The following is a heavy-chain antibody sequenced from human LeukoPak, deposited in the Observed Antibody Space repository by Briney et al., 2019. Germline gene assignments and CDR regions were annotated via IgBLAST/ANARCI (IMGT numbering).Heavy chain of an antibody. Sequence: PSETLSLTCTVSGGSISSYYWSWIRQPPGKGLEWIGYIYYSGSTNYNPSLKSRVTISVDTSKNQFSLKLSSVTAADTAVYYCARVQFYCSSTSCYLDGYYYYMDVWGKGTTVTVSS. V-gene: IGHV4-59*01. CDR2: IYYSGST. CDR1: GGSISSYY. CDR3: ARVQFYCSSTSCYLDGYYYYMDV. D-gene: IGHD2-2*01. J-gene: IGHJ6*03.